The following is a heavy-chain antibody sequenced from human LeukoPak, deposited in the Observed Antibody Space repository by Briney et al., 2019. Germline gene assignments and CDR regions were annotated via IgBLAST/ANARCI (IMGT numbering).Heavy chain of an antibody. V-gene: IGHV4-31*03. CDR2: IYYSGST. J-gene: IGHJ4*02. Sequence: SETLSLTCTVSGGSISSGGYYCSWVRQHPGKGLEWIGYIYYSGSTYYNPSLKSRVTISVDTSKNQFSLKLSSVTAADTAVYYCARSIAAAGTTYFDYWGQGTLVTVSS. D-gene: IGHD6-13*01. CDR3: ARSIAAAGTTYFDY. CDR1: GGSISSGGYY.